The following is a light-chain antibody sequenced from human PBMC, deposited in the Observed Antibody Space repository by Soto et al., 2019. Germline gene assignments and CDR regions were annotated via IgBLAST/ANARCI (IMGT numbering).Light chain of an antibody. CDR2: EGS. CDR3: CSYAGSSTFV. V-gene: IGLV2-23*01. Sequence: QSALTQPASVSGSPGQSITISCTGTSSDVGSYNLVSWYQQHPGKAPKLMIYEGSKRPSGVSNRFSGSKSGNTASLTISGPQAEDEADYYCCSYAGSSTFVFGPGTKLTVL. J-gene: IGLJ1*01. CDR1: SSDVGSYNL.